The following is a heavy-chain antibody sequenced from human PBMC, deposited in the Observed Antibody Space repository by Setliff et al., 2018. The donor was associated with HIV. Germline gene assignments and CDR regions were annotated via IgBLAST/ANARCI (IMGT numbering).Heavy chain of an antibody. CDR3: ARGSSWQYYYYYMYV. CDR2: IYYSGST. D-gene: IGHD6-13*01. Sequence: SETLSLTCTVSGDSISSYYWSWIRQPPGKGLEWIGYIYYSGSTNYNPSLKRRVTISVDTSKNQFSLKLSSVTAADTAVYYFARGSSWQYYYYYMYVWGKGTTVTVSS. V-gene: IGHV4-59*01. CDR1: GDSISSYY. J-gene: IGHJ6*03.